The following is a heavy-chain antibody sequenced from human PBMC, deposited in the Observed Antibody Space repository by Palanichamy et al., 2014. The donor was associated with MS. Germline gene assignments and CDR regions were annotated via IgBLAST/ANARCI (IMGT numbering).Heavy chain of an antibody. CDR2: IKQDGSEI. Sequence: EVQLVESGGGLVQPGGSLRLSCAASEFTFSSYWMSWVRQAPGKGLEWVANIKQDGSEINYVDSVKGRFTISRDNAKTSLYLQMNSLRAEDTAVYYCARDVTGILDYWGQGILVTVSS. V-gene: IGHV3-7*01. CDR1: EFTFSSYW. J-gene: IGHJ4*02. CDR3: ARDVTGILDY. D-gene: IGHD2-8*02.